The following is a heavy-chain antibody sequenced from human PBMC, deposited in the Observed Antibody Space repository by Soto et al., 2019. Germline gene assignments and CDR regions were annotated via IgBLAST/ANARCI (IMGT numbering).Heavy chain of an antibody. Sequence: GGSLRLSCTASGFTFGDYAMRWFRQAPGKGLEWVGFIRSKAYGGTTEYAASVKGRFTISRDDSKSIAYLQMNSLKTEDTAVYYCTREGVLTGDFDAFDIWGQGTMVTVSS. CDR2: IRSKAYGGTT. CDR1: GFTFGDYA. J-gene: IGHJ3*02. CDR3: TREGVLTGDFDAFDI. V-gene: IGHV3-49*03. D-gene: IGHD7-27*01.